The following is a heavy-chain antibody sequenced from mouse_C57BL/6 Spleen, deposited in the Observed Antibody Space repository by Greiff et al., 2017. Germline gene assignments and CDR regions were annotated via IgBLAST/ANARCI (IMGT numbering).Heavy chain of an antibody. D-gene: IGHD2-2*01. Sequence: VQLQQSGAELVRPGSSVKLSCKASGYTFTSYWMHWVKQRPIQGLEWIGNIDPSDSETHYNQKFKDKATLTVDKSSSTAYMQLSSLTSEDSAVYYCARGYGYDPAWFAYWGQGTLVTVSA. CDR3: ARGYGYDPAWFAY. J-gene: IGHJ3*01. V-gene: IGHV1-52*01. CDR2: IDPSDSET. CDR1: GYTFTSYW.